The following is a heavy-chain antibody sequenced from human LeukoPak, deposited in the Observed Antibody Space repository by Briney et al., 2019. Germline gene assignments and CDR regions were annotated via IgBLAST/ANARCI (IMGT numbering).Heavy chain of an antibody. V-gene: IGHV1-18*01. J-gene: IGHJ4*02. Sequence: GASVKVSCKASGYTFISYGISWVRLAPGQGLEWMGWISGYTGNTNYAQTHQGRVTMTTDTSTNTAYMELRSLRSDDTAVYYCARDGCGRTCSSNIYYFDYWGQGTLVTVSS. D-gene: IGHD2-15*01. CDR2: ISGYTGNT. CDR3: ARDGCGRTCSSNIYYFDY. CDR1: GYTFISYG.